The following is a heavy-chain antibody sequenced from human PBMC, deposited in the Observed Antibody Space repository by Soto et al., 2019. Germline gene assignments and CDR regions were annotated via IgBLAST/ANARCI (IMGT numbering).Heavy chain of an antibody. D-gene: IGHD3-3*01. J-gene: IGHJ4*02. CDR1: GDSITSGYY. CDR3: GREPYNDFWSGYLPVEY. Sequence: SETVSLTCTVSGDSITSGYYWAWLRQPPGKGLEWIGSIYQTGSTYYNPSLKSRVTISVHTSKSQFSLKLSSVTAADTAVYYCGREPYNDFWSGYLPVEYWGQGALVTV. CDR2: IYQTGST. V-gene: IGHV4-38-2*02.